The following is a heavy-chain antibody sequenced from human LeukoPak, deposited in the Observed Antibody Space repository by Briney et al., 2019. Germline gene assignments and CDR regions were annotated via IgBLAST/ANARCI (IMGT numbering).Heavy chain of an antibody. CDR3: AKAAIAESSNWYGIDY. J-gene: IGHJ4*02. V-gene: IGHV3-23*01. Sequence: GGSLRLSCAASGFTFSTYAMSWVRQAPGKGLEWVSAISGSGGIIYYADSVKGRFTISRDNSKNMLFRQMNSLSADDTAVYYCAKAAIAESSNWYGIDYWGQGTLVTVSS. D-gene: IGHD6-13*01. CDR1: GFTFSTYA. CDR2: ISGSGGII.